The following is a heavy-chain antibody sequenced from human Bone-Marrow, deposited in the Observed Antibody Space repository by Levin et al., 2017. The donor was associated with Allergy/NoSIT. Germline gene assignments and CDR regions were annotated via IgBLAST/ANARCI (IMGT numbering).Heavy chain of an antibody. D-gene: IGHD4-17*01. J-gene: IGHJ2*01. CDR2: INPKTGGT. CDR3: ARSMTPMTGANWAFDL. V-gene: IGHV1-2*06. Sequence: GESLKISCKASGYTFNGYFINWVRQAPGQGPEWMGRINPKTGGTNYAQNFQGRVTMTRDTSISKAYMELSGLRYDDTAVYYCARSMTPMTGANWAFDLWGSGTLVTVSS. CDR1: GYTFNGYF.